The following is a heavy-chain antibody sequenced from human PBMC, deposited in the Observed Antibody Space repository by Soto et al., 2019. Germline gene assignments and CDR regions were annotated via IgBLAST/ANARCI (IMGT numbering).Heavy chain of an antibody. CDR3: AKDMAYNLLGATTGLGH. D-gene: IGHD1-26*01. CDR1: GFAFDYYT. V-gene: IGHV3-43*01. J-gene: IGHJ1*01. CDR2: ISWDGGSK. Sequence: XGSLSRSCAAAGFAFDYYTLHWVRPAPVLALEWVSLISWDGGSKYYEDSVKGRFTISRDNSKNSLYLQMNSLRTEDTPLYYCAKDMAYNLLGATTGLGHWRQGNLGTVSS.